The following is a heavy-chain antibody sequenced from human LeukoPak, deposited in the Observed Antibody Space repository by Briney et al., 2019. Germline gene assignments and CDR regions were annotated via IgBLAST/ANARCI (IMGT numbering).Heavy chain of an antibody. J-gene: IGHJ6*02. CDR2: IIPIFGTA. CDR3: ARDHSSSWGTDYYGMDV. CDR1: GGTFSSYA. V-gene: IGHV1-69*13. Sequence: SVEVSCKASGGTFSSYAISWVRQAPGQGLEWMGGIIPIFGTANYAQKFQGRVTITADESTSTAYMELSSLRSEDTAVYYCARDHSSSWGTDYYGMDVWGQGTTVTVSS. D-gene: IGHD6-13*01.